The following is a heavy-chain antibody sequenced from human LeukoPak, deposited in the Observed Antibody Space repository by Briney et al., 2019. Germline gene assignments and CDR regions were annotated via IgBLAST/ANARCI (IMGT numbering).Heavy chain of an antibody. Sequence: SVKVSCKASGGTFSSYAISWVRQAPGQGLEWMGGIIPIFGTANYAQKFQGRVTITADESTSTAYMELSSLRSEDTAVYYCARVPTVGSGGYQFDYWGQGTLVTVSS. D-gene: IGHD2-15*01. CDR2: IIPIFGTA. CDR3: ARVPTVGSGGYQFDY. V-gene: IGHV1-69*13. J-gene: IGHJ4*02. CDR1: GGTFSSYA.